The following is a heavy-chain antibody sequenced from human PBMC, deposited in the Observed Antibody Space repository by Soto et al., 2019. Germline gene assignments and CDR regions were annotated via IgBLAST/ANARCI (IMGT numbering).Heavy chain of an antibody. CDR1: GFTFSSYG. Sequence: QVQLVESGGGVVQPGRSLRLSCAASGFTFSSYGMHWVRQAPGKGLEWVAVISYDGSNKYYADSVKGRFTISRDNSKNTLYRQMNSLRAEDTAVYYCAKESTGDWFDPWGQGTLVTGSS. CDR2: ISYDGSNK. V-gene: IGHV3-30*18. J-gene: IGHJ5*02. CDR3: AKESTGDWFDP. D-gene: IGHD2-2*01.